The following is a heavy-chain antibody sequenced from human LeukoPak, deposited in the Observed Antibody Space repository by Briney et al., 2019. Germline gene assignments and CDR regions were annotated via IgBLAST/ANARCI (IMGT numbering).Heavy chain of an antibody. CDR2: ISSSSSYI. D-gene: IGHD1-7*01. V-gene: IGHV3-21*01. CDR1: GFTFDDYG. Sequence: GGSLRLSCAASGFTFDDYGMSWVRQAPGKGLEWVSSISSSSSYIYYADSVKGRFTISRDNAKNSLYLQMNSLRAENTAVYYCARANWNYHLSYDYWGQGTLVTVSS. J-gene: IGHJ4*02. CDR3: ARANWNYHLSYDY.